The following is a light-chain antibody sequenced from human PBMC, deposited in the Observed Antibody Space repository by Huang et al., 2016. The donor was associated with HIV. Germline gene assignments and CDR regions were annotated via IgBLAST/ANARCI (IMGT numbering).Light chain of an antibody. CDR2: GAS. J-gene: IGKJ1*01. Sequence: EIVMTQSPDTLSVSPGERPTLSCRASQSVSSDLAWYQVKPGQAPRLLIYGASTRATDIPARFSGSGSGTEFTLTISSLQSEDFAIYYCQQYNDWPRTFGQGTKVKIK. CDR3: QQYNDWPRT. CDR1: QSVSSD. V-gene: IGKV3-15*01.